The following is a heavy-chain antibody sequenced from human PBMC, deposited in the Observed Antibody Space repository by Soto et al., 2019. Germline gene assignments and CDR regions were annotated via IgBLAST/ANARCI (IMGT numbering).Heavy chain of an antibody. CDR3: TRDLFSYDYSGILWFDP. D-gene: IGHD3-16*01. J-gene: IGHJ5*02. Sequence: GGSLRLSCAASGFAFSGSAMYWVRQASGKGPEWVGRIRSKGHNYATEYAASVKGRFTISRDDSKNTAYLQMDSLQTEDTAVYYCTRDLFSYDYSGILWFDPWGQGTLVTVSS. CDR1: GFAFSGSA. CDR2: IRSKGHNYAT. V-gene: IGHV3-73*01.